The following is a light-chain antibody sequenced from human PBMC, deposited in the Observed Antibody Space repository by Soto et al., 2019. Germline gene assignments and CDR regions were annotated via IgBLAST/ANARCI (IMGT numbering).Light chain of an antibody. CDR3: QLRRT. J-gene: IGKJ1*01. CDR1: QSVSSSY. Sequence: EIVLTQSPGTLSLSPGERATLSCRASQSVSSSYLAWYQQKPGQAPRLLIYGASSRATGIPDRFSGSGSGTDFTLTISRLEPEDFAVYYCQLRRTLGQGTKVDIK. V-gene: IGKV3-20*01. CDR2: GAS.